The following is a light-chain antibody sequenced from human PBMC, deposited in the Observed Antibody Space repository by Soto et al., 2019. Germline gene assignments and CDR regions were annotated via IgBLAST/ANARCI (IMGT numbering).Light chain of an antibody. Sequence: QLVLTQSPSASASLGASVKLTCTLSSGHSSNAIAWHQQQPEKGPRSLMKLNSDGSHSKGDGIPDRFSGSISGAERYLTISSLQSEDEADYYCQTWGTGIVVFGGGTKLTVL. CDR2: LNSDGSH. V-gene: IGLV4-69*01. CDR1: SGHSSNA. J-gene: IGLJ2*01. CDR3: QTWGTGIVV.